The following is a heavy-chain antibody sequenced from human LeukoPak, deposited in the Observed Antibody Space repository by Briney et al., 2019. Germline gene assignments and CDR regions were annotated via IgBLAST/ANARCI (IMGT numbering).Heavy chain of an antibody. CDR2: IKPDGSDK. D-gene: IGHD5-24*01. V-gene: IGHV3-7*01. Sequence: GGSLRLSCVGSGFTFSSYWVNWVRQSPGKGLEWVANIKPDGSDKYYVDSASGRFTVSRDNAKNSAFLQMNSLRAEDTAIYYCATISAQTFDIWGQGTLVSVSS. J-gene: IGHJ3*02. CDR1: GFTFSSYW. CDR3: ATISAQTFDI.